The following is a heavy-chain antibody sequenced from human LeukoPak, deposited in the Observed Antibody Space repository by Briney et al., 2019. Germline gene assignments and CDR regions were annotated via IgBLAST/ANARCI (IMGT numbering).Heavy chain of an antibody. Sequence: SETLSLTCTVSGASISSSSYYWVWIRQPPGKGLEWIGSIYTSGSTHYNPSLKSRVTISVDTSKNQLSLKLSSVTAADTAVYYCARSKAHLSTSWYGTWFDPWGQGTLVTVSS. J-gene: IGHJ5*02. CDR3: ARSKAHLSTSWYGTWFDP. CDR1: GASISSSSYY. CDR2: IYTSGST. V-gene: IGHV4-39*07. D-gene: IGHD2-2*01.